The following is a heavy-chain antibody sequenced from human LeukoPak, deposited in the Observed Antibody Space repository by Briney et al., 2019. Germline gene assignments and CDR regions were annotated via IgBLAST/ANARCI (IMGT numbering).Heavy chain of an antibody. CDR1: GYTFTSYY. V-gene: IGHV1-46*01. CDR2: INPSGGST. Sequence: ASVKVSCKASGYTFTSYYMHWVRQAPGQGLEWMGIINPSGGSTSYAQKFQGRVTMTRDTSTSTVYMELSSLRSEDTAVYYCARDYLDPPTVTTIYYYYYGMDVWGQGTTVTVSS. D-gene: IGHD4-11*01. CDR3: ARDYLDPPTVTTIYYYYYGMDV. J-gene: IGHJ6*02.